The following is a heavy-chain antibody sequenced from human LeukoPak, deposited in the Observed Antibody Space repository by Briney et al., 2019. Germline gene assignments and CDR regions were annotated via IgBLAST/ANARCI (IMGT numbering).Heavy chain of an antibody. Sequence: PGGSLRLSCPSSGFTFSSYWMSWLRQAPGKGLAWVANIKQDGSEKYYVDSVKGRFTISRDNAKNSLYLQMNSLRAEDTAVYYCAREQAPSGYDPFVYYYYMDVWGKGTTVTVSS. CDR2: IKQDGSEK. CDR3: AREQAPSGYDPFVYYYYMDV. CDR1: GFTFSSYW. J-gene: IGHJ6*03. V-gene: IGHV3-7*01. D-gene: IGHD5-12*01.